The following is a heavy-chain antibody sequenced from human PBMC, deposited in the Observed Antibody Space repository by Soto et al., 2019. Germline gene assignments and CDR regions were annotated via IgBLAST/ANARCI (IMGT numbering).Heavy chain of an antibody. CDR2: IRSKANSYAT. D-gene: IGHD5-18*01. CDR3: TSSTAMVTLYDY. CDR1: GFTFSGSA. V-gene: IGHV3-73*02. J-gene: IGHJ4*02. Sequence: EVQLVESGGGLVQPGGSLKLSCAASGFTFSGSAMHWVRQASGKGLEWVGRIRSKANSYATAYAASVKGRFTISRDDSKNTAYLQMNSLKTEVTAVYYCTSSTAMVTLYDYWGQGTLVTVSS.